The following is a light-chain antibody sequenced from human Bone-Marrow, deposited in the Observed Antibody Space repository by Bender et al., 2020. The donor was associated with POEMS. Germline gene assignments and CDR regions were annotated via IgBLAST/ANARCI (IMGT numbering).Light chain of an antibody. J-gene: IGLJ1*01. Sequence: QSALTQPASVSGSPGQSITISCIGTTSDVGGYNFVTWYQHYPGKAPKLIIYEVTKRPSGLSSRFSGSKSGNTASLTISGLQAEDEADYYCCSYAGGGTYVFGSGTKVTVL. CDR3: CSYAGGGTYV. V-gene: IGLV2-23*02. CDR1: TSDVGGYNF. CDR2: EVT.